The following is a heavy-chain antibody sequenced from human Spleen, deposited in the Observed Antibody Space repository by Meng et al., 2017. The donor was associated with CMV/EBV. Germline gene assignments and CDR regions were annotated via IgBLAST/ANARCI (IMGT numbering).Heavy chain of an antibody. CDR2: ISAYYGNT. D-gene: IGHD2-2*01. Sequence: ASVKVSCKAFGYTFSSYGISWVRQAPGQGLEWMGWISAYYGNTNYAQKLQGRVAMTTDTSTSTAYMELRSLRSDDTAVYYCARAPIYCSSTSCSFYYYYGMDVWGQGTTVTVSS. CDR3: ARAPIYCSSTSCSFYYYYGMDV. J-gene: IGHJ6*02. CDR1: GYTFSSYG. V-gene: IGHV1-18*01.